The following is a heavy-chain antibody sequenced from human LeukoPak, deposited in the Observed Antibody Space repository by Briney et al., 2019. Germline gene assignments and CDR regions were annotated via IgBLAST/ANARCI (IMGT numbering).Heavy chain of an antibody. J-gene: IGHJ5*02. V-gene: IGHV1-2*02. CDR1: GYTFTGYY. CDR2: INPNGGGT. D-gene: IGHD6-13*01. CDR3: ARTIAAAGRDWFDP. Sequence: ASVKVSCKASGYTFTGYYMHWVRQAPGQGLEWMGWINPNGGGTNYAQKFQGRVTMTRDTSISTAYMELSRLRSDDTAVYYCARTIAAAGRDWFDPWGQGTLVTVSS.